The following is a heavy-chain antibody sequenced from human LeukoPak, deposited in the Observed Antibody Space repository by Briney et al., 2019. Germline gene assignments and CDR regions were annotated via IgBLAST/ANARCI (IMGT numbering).Heavy chain of an antibody. V-gene: IGHV3-21*01. CDR2: ISSSSSYI. CDR1: GFTFSSYS. Sequence: PGGSLRLSCAASGFTFSSYSMNWVRQAPGKGLEWVSSISSSSSYIYYADSVKGRFTISRDNARNSLYLQMNSLRAEDTAVYYCARDPYSGTYGDTYYYYMDVWGKGTTVTISS. CDR3: ARDPYSGTYGDTYYYYMDV. J-gene: IGHJ6*03. D-gene: IGHD1-26*01.